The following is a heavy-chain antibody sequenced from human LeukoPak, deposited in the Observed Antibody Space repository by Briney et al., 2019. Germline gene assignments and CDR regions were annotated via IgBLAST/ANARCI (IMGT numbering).Heavy chain of an antibody. V-gene: IGHV4-34*01. Sequence: SETLSLTCAVYGGSFSGYYWSWIRQPPGKGLEWIGEINHSGSTNYNPSLKSRVTISVDTSKNQFSLKLSSVTAADTAVYYCSRLIGTVINGGTSYYFDYWGQGTLVTVSS. CDR1: GGSFSGYY. CDR2: INHSGST. D-gene: IGHD4-17*01. CDR3: SRLIGTVINGGTSYYFDY. J-gene: IGHJ4*02.